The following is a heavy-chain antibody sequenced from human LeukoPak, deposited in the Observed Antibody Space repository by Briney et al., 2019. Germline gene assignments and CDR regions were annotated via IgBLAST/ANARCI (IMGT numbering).Heavy chain of an antibody. J-gene: IGHJ3*02. CDR2: IYTSGST. Sequence: SETLSLTCTVSGGSISSGSYYWSWIRQPAGKGLEWIGRIYTSGSTNYNPSLKSRVTISVDTSKNQFSLKLSSVTAADTAVYYCARGSLRWYPDAFDIWGQGTMVTVSS. V-gene: IGHV4-61*02. CDR1: GGSISSGSYY. D-gene: IGHD4-23*01. CDR3: ARGSLRWYPDAFDI.